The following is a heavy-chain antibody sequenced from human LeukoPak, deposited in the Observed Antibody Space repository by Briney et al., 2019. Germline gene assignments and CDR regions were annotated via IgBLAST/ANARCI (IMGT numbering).Heavy chain of an antibody. D-gene: IGHD6-13*01. CDR3: ASTNLPGIAAAGHGDYYYYGMDV. Sequence: GGSLRLSCAASGFTVSSNYMSWVRQAPGKGLEWVSVIYSGGSPYYADSVKGRFTISRDNSEDTLYLQMNSLRAEDTAVYYCASTNLPGIAAAGHGDYYYYGMDVWGQGTTVTVSS. CDR1: GFTVSSNY. J-gene: IGHJ6*02. V-gene: IGHV3-53*01. CDR2: IYSGGSP.